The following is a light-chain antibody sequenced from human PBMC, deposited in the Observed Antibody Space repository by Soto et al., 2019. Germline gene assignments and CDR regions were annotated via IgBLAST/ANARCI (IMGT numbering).Light chain of an antibody. V-gene: IGLV2-14*01. CDR2: EVS. CDR1: SSDVGGYNY. J-gene: IGLJ2*01. Sequence: QSALTQPASVSGSPGQSITISCTGTSSDVGGYNYVSWYQQHPGKAPKLMIYEVSNRPSGVSNRFSGSKSGNTASLTISGLQAEDEADYYCSSYTRSSRVFGGGTKLTVL. CDR3: SSYTRSSRV.